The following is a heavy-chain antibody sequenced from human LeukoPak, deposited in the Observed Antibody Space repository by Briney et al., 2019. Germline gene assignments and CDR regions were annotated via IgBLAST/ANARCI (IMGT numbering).Heavy chain of an antibody. CDR2: IRGSGGNG. Sequence: GGSLRLSCAASGFTFSNYALVWVRQAPGKGLERVSAIRGSGGNGNYADAVKGRFTISRDNSKNTLYLQMNSLRVEDTAIYYCGRDPNGDYVGAFEFWGQGTMVTVSS. CDR3: GRDPNGDYVGAFEF. V-gene: IGHV3-23*01. CDR1: GFTFSNYA. D-gene: IGHD4-17*01. J-gene: IGHJ3*01.